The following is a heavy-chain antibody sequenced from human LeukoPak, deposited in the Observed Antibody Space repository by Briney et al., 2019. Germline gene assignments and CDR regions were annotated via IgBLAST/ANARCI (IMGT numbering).Heavy chain of an antibody. CDR1: GFTFSSHG. CDR2: IGGSDSGT. Sequence: GGSLRLSCAASGFTFSSHGMSWVRQAPGKGLEWMSAIGGSDSGTFYRDSVKGRFTISRDNSNNRLYLEMNSLRAEDTAVYYCVKQWSLAAAGTFDFWGQGTLVTVSS. CDR3: VKQWSLAAAGTFDF. D-gene: IGHD6-13*01. J-gene: IGHJ4*02. V-gene: IGHV3-23*01.